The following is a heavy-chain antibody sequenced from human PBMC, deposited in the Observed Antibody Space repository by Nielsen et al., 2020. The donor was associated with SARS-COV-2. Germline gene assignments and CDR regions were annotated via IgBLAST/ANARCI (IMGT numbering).Heavy chain of an antibody. J-gene: IGHJ6*02. CDR1: GYTFTGYY. D-gene: IGHD3-3*01. V-gene: IGHV1-2*02. CDR2: INPNSGGT. CDR3: ARQIIQYYDFWSGYYGHGMDV. Sequence: ASVKVSCKASGYTFTGYYMHWVRQAPGQGLEWMGWINPNSGGTNYAQKFQGRVTMTRDTSISTAYMELSRLRSDDTAVYYCARQIIQYYDFWSGYYGHGMDVWGQGTTVTVSS.